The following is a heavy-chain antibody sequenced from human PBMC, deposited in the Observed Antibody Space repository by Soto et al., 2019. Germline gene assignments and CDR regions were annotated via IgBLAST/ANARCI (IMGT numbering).Heavy chain of an antibody. CDR1: GYTFTGFH. CDR2: INPNGGGR. J-gene: IGHJ4*02. V-gene: IGHV1-2*04. D-gene: IGHD1-26*01. CDR3: ARGSVGPTTDFDY. Sequence: ASVKVSCKASGYTFTGFHIHWVRQAPGQGLEWMGWINPNGGGRNYAQKFQGWATMIRDTSISTAYMELSRLKSDDTAVYYCARGSVGPTTDFDYWGQGTLVTVSS.